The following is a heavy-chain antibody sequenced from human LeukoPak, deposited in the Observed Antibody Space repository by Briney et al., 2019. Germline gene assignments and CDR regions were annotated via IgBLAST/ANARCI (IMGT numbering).Heavy chain of an antibody. V-gene: IGHV3-23*01. CDR1: GLTFSGYS. D-gene: IGHD3-10*01. J-gene: IGHJ4*02. Sequence: GGSLRLSCVASGLTFSGYSMNWVRQAPGKGLEWVSAISGSSGGTYYADSVKGRFTISRDNSENTLFLQMNSLRADDTARYYCAKKKFTDTYTGNYFDSWGQGTLVTVSS. CDR3: AKKKFTDTYTGNYFDS. CDR2: ISGSSGGT.